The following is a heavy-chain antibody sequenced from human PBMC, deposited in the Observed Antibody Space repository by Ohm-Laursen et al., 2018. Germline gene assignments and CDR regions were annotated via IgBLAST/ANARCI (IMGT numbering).Heavy chain of an antibody. J-gene: IGHJ4*02. Sequence: TLSLTCAVSGGSISSGGYYWSWIRQHPGKGLEWIGYIYYSGSTYYNPSLKSRVTISVDTSKNQFSLKLSSVTAADTAVYYCARVGGELLSYFDYWGQGTLVTVSS. CDR2: IYYSGST. CDR3: ARVGGELLSYFDY. CDR1: GGSISSGGYY. D-gene: IGHD3-10*01. V-gene: IGHV4-31*11.